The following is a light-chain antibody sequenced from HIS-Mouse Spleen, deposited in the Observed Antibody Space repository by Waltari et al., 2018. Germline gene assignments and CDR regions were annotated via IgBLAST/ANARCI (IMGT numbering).Light chain of an antibody. CDR1: SSDVGGYNY. V-gene: IGLV2-11*01. Sequence: QSALTQPRSVSGSPGQSVTISCTGTSSDVGGYNYVSWYQQHPGKAPKLMIYDVSKLPSVGPDRFSGAKSGNTASLTISGLQAEDEADYYCCSYAGSYTLVFGGGTKLTVL. J-gene: IGLJ2*01. CDR3: CSYAGSYTLV. CDR2: DVS.